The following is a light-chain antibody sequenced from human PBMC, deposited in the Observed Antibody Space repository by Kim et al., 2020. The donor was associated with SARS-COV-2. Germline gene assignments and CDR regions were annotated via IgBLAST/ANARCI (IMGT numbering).Light chain of an antibody. CDR1: QSVSSN. J-gene: IGKJ2*01. CDR3: QQYNNWPPYT. V-gene: IGKV3-15*01. Sequence: EIVMTQSPATLSVSPGERATLSCRASQSVSSNLAWYQQKPGQAPRLLIYGASTGATGIPARFSGSGSGTEFTLTISSLQSGDFAVYYCQQYNNWPPYTFGQGTKLEI. CDR2: GAS.